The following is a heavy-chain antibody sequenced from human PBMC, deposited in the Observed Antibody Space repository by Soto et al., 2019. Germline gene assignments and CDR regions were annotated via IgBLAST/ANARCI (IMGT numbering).Heavy chain of an antibody. Sequence: SQTLSLTCAISGDSVSSNSAAWNWIRQSPSRGLEWLGRTYYRSKWYNDYAVSVKSRITINPDTSKNQFSLQLNSVTPEDTAVYFCARDHPYDSTRVFAFDIWGQGTMVTVSS. J-gene: IGHJ3*02. CDR2: TYYRSKWYN. CDR3: ARDHPYDSTRVFAFDI. V-gene: IGHV6-1*01. CDR1: GDSVSSNSAA. D-gene: IGHD3-22*01.